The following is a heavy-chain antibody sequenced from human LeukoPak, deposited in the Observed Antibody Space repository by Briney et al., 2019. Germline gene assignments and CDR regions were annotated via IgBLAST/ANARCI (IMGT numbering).Heavy chain of an antibody. D-gene: IGHD3-3*01. CDR2: ISSSSSYI. CDR3: ARVRSDSHYDFWSGYYYMDV. Sequence: GGSQRLSCAASGFTFSSYSMNWVRQAPGKGLEWVSSISSSSSYIYYADSVKGRFTISRDNAKNSLYLQMNSLRAEDTAVYYCARVRSDSHYDFWSGYYYMDVWGKGTTVTVSS. J-gene: IGHJ6*03. CDR1: GFTFSSYS. V-gene: IGHV3-21*01.